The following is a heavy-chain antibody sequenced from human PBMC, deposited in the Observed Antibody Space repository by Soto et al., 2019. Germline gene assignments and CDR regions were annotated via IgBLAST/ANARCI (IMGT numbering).Heavy chain of an antibody. J-gene: IGHJ3*02. Sequence: GGSLRLSCAASGFTFSSYAMSWVRQAPGKGLEWVSAISGSGCSTYYADSVKGRFTITRDNSKNTLYLQMNSLRAEVTAVYYWAKDERDMGGCYDAFDIWGQGTMVTVSS. CDR3: AKDERDMGGCYDAFDI. CDR2: ISGSGCST. V-gene: IGHV3-23*01. CDR1: GFTFSSYA. D-gene: IGHD2-15*01.